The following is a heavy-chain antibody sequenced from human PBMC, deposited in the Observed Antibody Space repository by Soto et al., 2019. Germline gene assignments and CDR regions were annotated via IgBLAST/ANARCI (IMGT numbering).Heavy chain of an antibody. D-gene: IGHD3-22*01. Sequence: GGSLRLSCAASGFTFSNYGMNWVRQAPGKGLEWVSSISSTSNYIYYAASVKGRFTISRDNAKNSLYLQMDSLRAEDTAVYYCARDVDYYDRGGNYSPFDSWGQGSRVTAPQ. CDR1: GFTFSNYG. V-gene: IGHV3-21*01. J-gene: IGHJ4*02. CDR2: ISSTSNYI. CDR3: ARDVDYYDRGGNYSPFDS.